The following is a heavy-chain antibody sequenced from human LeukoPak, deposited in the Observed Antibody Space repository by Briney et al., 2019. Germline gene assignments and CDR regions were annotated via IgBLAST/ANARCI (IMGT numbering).Heavy chain of an antibody. CDR1: GGSISNYY. Sequence: SETLSLTCTVYGGSISNYYWSWIRQPPGKGLEWIGYIYYSGSTNYNPSLKSRVTISVDTSKNQFSLKLSSVTAADTAVYYCTRRLAAAGRHFDYWGQGTLVTVSS. CDR3: TRRLAAAGRHFDY. D-gene: IGHD6-13*01. CDR2: IYYSGST. J-gene: IGHJ4*02. V-gene: IGHV4-59*08.